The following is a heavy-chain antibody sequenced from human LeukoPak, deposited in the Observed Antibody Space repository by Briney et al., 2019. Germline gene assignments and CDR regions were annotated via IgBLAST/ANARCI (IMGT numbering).Heavy chain of an antibody. J-gene: IGHJ4*02. CDR1: GGSFSGYY. V-gene: IGHV4-34*01. CDR2: INHGGST. CDR3: ARTLSYFDY. Sequence: KPSETLSLTCAVYGGSFSGYYWSWIRQSPGKGLEWIGEINHGGSTNYNPSLKSRVTISVDTSKNHYSLNLSSVTAADTAMYYCARTLSYFDYWGQGTLVTVSS.